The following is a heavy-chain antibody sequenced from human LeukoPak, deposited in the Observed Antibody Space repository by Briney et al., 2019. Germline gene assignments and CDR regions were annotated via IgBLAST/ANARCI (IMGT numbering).Heavy chain of an antibody. V-gene: IGHV3-7*01. J-gene: IGHJ4*02. CDR3: ARESQGGIAAAGTRIEGDY. Sequence: GGSLRLSCAVSGFSVSRYWMTWVRQAPGKGLEWVANIKQDGSEKNYVDSVKGRFTISRDNAENSLFLQMNSLRVEDTAVYYCARESQGGIAAAGTRIEGDYWGQGTLVAVSS. CDR1: GFSVSRYW. CDR2: IKQDGSEK. D-gene: IGHD6-13*01.